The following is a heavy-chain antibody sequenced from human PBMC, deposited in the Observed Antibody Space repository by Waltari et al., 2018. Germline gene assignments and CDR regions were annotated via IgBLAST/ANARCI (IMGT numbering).Heavy chain of an antibody. Sequence: EVQLVESGGGLVQPGESLRLSCGASGFSFGNSWMSWVRQTPGKGLEWVANIKPDGVEKSYVDSVKGRFTISRDNAKNSLFLQMDSLTAEDTAVYYCARDWWCSGGSCYFFDNWGQGTRVTVSS. D-gene: IGHD2-15*01. CDR1: GFSFGNSW. V-gene: IGHV3-7*01. J-gene: IGHJ4*02. CDR2: IKPDGVEK. CDR3: ARDWWCSGGSCYFFDN.